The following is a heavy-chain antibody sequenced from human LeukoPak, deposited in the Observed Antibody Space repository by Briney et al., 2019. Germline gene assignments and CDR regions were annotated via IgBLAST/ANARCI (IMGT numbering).Heavy chain of an antibody. CDR1: GYTFTGYY. Sequence: ASVKVSCKASGYTFTGYYMHWVRLAPGQGLEWMGWINPNSGGTNYAQKFQGRVTMTRDTSISTAYMELSRLRSDDTAVYYCASTRITMVRGVPLDYWGQGTLVTVSS. J-gene: IGHJ4*02. CDR2: INPNSGGT. D-gene: IGHD3-10*01. CDR3: ASTRITMVRGVPLDY. V-gene: IGHV1-2*02.